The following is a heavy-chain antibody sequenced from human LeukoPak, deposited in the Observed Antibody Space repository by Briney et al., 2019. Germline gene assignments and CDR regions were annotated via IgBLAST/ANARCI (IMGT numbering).Heavy chain of an antibody. CDR1: GFTFSNAW. CDR3: YSSSWDYYFDY. D-gene: IGHD6-13*01. J-gene: IGHJ4*02. Sequence: GGSLRLSGAASGFTFSNAWMSWVRQAPGKGLEWVGRIKSKTDGGTSDYAAPVKGRFTISRDDSKNTLYLQMNSLKTEDTAVYYCYSSSWDYYFDYWGQGTLVTVSS. CDR2: IKSKTDGGTS. V-gene: IGHV3-15*01.